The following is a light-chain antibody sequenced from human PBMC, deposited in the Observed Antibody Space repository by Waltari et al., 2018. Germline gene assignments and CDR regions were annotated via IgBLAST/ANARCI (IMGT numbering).Light chain of an antibody. J-gene: IGLJ3*02. CDR2: GDF. V-gene: IGLV1-44*01. CDR3: STWDYSLRAWV. CDR1: SNNIVSYT. Sequence: QSALTQEASVSGTVGQKVTLSCIGNSNNIVSYTVGWYQQISHGAPKTVIFGDFLPSGIPDRFSAPKSGTTASLTISGLQPEDEAAYYCSTWDYSLRAWVFGGGTILTVL.